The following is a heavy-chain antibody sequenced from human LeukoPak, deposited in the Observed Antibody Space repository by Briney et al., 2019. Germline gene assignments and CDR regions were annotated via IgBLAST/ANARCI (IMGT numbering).Heavy chain of an antibody. D-gene: IGHD6-19*01. CDR1: GFTFSSYA. CDR3: ARVQRGIAVALDY. CDR2: IKQDGGEK. V-gene: IGHV3-7*04. J-gene: IGHJ4*02. Sequence: GGSLRLSCAASGFTFSSYAMSWVRQAPGKGLEWVANIKQDGGEKYYVDSVKGRFTISRDNVKNLLYLQMNSLRAEDTAVYYCARVQRGIAVALDYWGQGTLATVSS.